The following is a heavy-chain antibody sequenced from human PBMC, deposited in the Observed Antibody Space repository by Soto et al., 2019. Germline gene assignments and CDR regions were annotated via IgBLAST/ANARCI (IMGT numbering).Heavy chain of an antibody. Sequence: PSETLSLTCAVYGGSFIGYYWSWIRQPPGKGLEWIGEINHSGSTSYNPSLKSRVTMSVDTSKNEFSLKLTSVTAADTAVYYCARRVDHYDSSGDANDIWGQGTMVTVSS. V-gene: IGHV4-34*01. D-gene: IGHD3-22*01. J-gene: IGHJ3*02. CDR3: ARRVDHYDSSGDANDI. CDR2: INHSGST. CDR1: GGSFIGYY.